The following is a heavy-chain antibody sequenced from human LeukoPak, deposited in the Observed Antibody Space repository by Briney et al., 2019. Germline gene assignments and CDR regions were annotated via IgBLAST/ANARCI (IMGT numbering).Heavy chain of an antibody. Sequence: ASVKVSCKASGYTFTSYGISWARQAPGQGLEWMGWISAYNGNTNYAQKLQGRVTMTTDTSTSTAYMELRSLRSDDTAVYYCAIGGNSMGYYYYYMDVWGKGTTVTVSS. CDR1: GYTFTSYG. D-gene: IGHD4-23*01. CDR2: ISAYNGNT. J-gene: IGHJ6*03. V-gene: IGHV1-18*01. CDR3: AIGGNSMGYYYYYMDV.